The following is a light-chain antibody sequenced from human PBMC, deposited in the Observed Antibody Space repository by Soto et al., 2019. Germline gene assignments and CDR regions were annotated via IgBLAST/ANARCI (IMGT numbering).Light chain of an antibody. J-gene: IGLJ1*01. CDR1: ISNIGNNY. Sequence: QSVLTQPPSVSGTPGQRVTISCSGSISNIGNNYVYLFQQLPGTAPKVLSNRNDQRPSGVPDRFSGSKAGTSASLAISGLRSEDEAEYYCAAWDDTVRSYVFGTGTKLTVL. CDR2: RND. V-gene: IGLV1-47*01. CDR3: AAWDDTVRSYV.